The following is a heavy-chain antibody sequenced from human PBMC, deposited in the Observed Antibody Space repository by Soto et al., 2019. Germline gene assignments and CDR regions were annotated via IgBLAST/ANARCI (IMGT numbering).Heavy chain of an antibody. Sequence: SETLSLTCAVYGGSFCGYYWSWIRQPPGKGLEWIGEINHSGSTNYNPSLKSRVTISVDTSKNQFSLKLSSVTAADTAVYYCARGRRYSYGYGASRYFDYWGQGTLVTVSS. V-gene: IGHV4-34*01. CDR3: ARGRRYSYGYGASRYFDY. CDR2: INHSGST. D-gene: IGHD5-18*01. J-gene: IGHJ4*02. CDR1: GGSFCGYY.